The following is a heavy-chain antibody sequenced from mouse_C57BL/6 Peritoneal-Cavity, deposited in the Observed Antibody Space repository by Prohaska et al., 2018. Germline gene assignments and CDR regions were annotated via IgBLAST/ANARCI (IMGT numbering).Heavy chain of an antibody. CDR1: GFTFSGFW. V-gene: IGHV11-2*01. CDR2: INAYVSAI. Sequence: EVQLLETGGGLVQPGGSRGLSCEGSGFTFSGFWMSWVRQTPGKTLEWIGDINAYVSAINYAPSIKDRFTIFRDNYKCTLYLQMSNVRSEDTATYFCMRYGNYWYFDVWGTGTTVTVSS. CDR3: MRYGNYWYFDV. D-gene: IGHD2-1*01. J-gene: IGHJ1*03.